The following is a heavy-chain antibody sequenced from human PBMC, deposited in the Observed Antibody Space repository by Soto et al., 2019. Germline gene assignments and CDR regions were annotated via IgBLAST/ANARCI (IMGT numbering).Heavy chain of an antibody. D-gene: IGHD1-1*01. Sequence: PGGSLRLSCAASGFTFSSYTMNWVRQAPGKGLEWVSSISSSSSYIYHADSVKGRFTISRDNAKNSLYLEMNSLRAEDTAVYYCARGRRPLSTTYVMDVWGQGTMVTVSS. J-gene: IGHJ6*02. V-gene: IGHV3-21*01. CDR3: ARGRRPLSTTYVMDV. CDR1: GFTFSSYT. CDR2: ISSSSSYI.